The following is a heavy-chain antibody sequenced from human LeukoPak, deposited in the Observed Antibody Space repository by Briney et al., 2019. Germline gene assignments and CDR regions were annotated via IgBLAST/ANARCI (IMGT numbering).Heavy chain of an antibody. V-gene: IGHV1-69*13. CDR2: IIPIFGTA. CDR3: ARGPSQGIDYYYYMDV. Sequence: GASVKVSCKASGGTFSSYAISWVRQAPGQGLEWMGGIIPIFGTANYAQKFQGRVTITADESTSTAYMELSSLRSEDTAVYYCARGPSQGIDYYYYMDVWGKGTTVTVSS. CDR1: GGTFSSYA. J-gene: IGHJ6*03.